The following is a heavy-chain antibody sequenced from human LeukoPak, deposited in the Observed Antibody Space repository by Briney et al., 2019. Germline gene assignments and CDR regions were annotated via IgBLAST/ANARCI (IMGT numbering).Heavy chain of an antibody. Sequence: SGGTLRLSCTASGVTFSTYAMSWARQAPGKGREWVSTISGSGGSTYYADSVKGRFTISRDNAKNTLYLQMNSLRAEDTAVYYCARDREVNYIYYYMDVWGKGTTVTVSS. CDR1: GVTFSTYA. J-gene: IGHJ6*03. CDR2: ISGSGGST. V-gene: IGHV3-23*01. CDR3: ARDREVNYIYYYMDV. D-gene: IGHD4-11*01.